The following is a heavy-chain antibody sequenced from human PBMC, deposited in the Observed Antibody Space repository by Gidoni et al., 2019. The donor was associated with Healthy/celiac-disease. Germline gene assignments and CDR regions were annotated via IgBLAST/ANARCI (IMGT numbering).Heavy chain of an antibody. V-gene: IGHV4-30-4*07. Sequence: QVQLQASGPGLVKPSQTLSLTCAVSGGSISSGGYSWSWIRQPPGKGLEWIGYIYYSGSTYYNPSLKSRVTISVDTSKNQFSLKLSSVTAADTAVYYCARGPTVDGSSGYLDYWGQGTLVTVSS. J-gene: IGHJ4*02. CDR3: ARGPTVDGSSGYLDY. CDR1: GGSISSGGYS. CDR2: IYYSGST. D-gene: IGHD3-22*01.